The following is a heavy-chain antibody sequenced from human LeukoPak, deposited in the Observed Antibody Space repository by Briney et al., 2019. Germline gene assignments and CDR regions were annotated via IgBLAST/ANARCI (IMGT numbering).Heavy chain of an antibody. D-gene: IGHD6-13*01. CDR3: ARAPTYSSSWYDDAFDI. V-gene: IGHV3-21*01. CDR2: ISSSSSYI. J-gene: IGHJ3*02. CDR1: GFTFSSYS. Sequence: GGSLRLSCAASGFTFSSYSMNWVRQAPGKGLEWVSSISSSSSYIYYADLVKGRFTISRDNAKNSLYLQMNSLRAEDTAVYYCARAPTYSSSWYDDAFDIWGQGTMVTVSS.